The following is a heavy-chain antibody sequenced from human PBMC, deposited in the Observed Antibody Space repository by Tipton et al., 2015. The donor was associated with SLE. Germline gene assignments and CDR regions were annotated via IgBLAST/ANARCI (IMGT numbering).Heavy chain of an antibody. CDR3: ARDRLGSYHDAFDI. D-gene: IGHD3-16*02. J-gene: IGHJ3*02. V-gene: IGHV4-34*01. Sequence: TLSLTCAVYGGSFSGYYWSWIRQPPGKGLEWIGEINHSGSTNYNPSLKSRVTISVDKSKNQFSLKLSSVTAADTAVYYCARDRLGSYHDAFDIWGQGTMVTVSS. CDR2: INHSGST. CDR1: GGSFSGYY.